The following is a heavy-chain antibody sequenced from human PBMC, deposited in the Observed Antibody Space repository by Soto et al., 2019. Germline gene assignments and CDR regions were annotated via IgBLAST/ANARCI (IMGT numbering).Heavy chain of an antibody. CDR2: TYYRSKWYN. CDR1: GDRVSSNSAA. D-gene: IGHD6-13*01. J-gene: IGHJ4*02. CDR3: ARDLGGGYSSSWSFDY. V-gene: IGHV6-1*01. Sequence: SQTLSLTCAISGDRVSSNSAAWNWIRQSPSRGLEWLGRTYYRSKWYNDYAVSVKSRITINPDTSKNQFSLQLNSVTPEDTAVYYCARDLGGGYSSSWSFDYWGQGTLVTVSS.